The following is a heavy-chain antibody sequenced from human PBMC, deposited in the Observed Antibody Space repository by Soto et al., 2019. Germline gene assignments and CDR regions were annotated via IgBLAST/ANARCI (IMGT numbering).Heavy chain of an antibody. Sequence: GESLKISCEASGYGFTTYWIAWVRQMPGRGLEWMGVINPADSETRYSPSFQGQVTISADRSIRTAFLQWSSLKASDTAMYYCARHSQTGYTLDYWGQRAPVTVSS. CDR2: INPADSET. V-gene: IGHV5-51*01. D-gene: IGHD5-18*01. CDR1: GYGFTTYW. J-gene: IGHJ4*02. CDR3: ARHSQTGYTLDY.